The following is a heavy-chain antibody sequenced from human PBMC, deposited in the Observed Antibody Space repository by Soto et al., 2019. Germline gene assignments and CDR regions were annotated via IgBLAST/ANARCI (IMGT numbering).Heavy chain of an antibody. D-gene: IGHD2-2*01. J-gene: IGHJ5*02. CDR1: GGSISNVCYF. CDR3: ARVMAAMQNWLDP. V-gene: IGHV4-30-4*01. CDR2: IYHTGTT. Sequence: HVQLQESVPGLVKPSQTLSLTCTVSGGSISNVCYFWSWIRQPPGKVLEWIGFIYHTGTTYCNSSLRIRVSISIDPSKSQFSLKLNSVTAADTAVYYCARVMAAMQNWLDPWGQGTLVTVSP.